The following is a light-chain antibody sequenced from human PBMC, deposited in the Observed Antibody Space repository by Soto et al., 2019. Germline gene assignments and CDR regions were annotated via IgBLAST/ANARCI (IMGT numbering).Light chain of an antibody. J-gene: IGLJ2*01. V-gene: IGLV2-14*01. Sequence: QSALTQPASVSGSPGQSITISCTGASSDVGGYNYVSWYQQHPGKATKLMIYDVSNRPSGVSNRFSGSKSGNTASLTISGLQAEDDADYYCSSYRSSSTPYVVFGGGTKLTVL. CDR3: SSYRSSSTPYVV. CDR2: DVS. CDR1: SSDVGGYNY.